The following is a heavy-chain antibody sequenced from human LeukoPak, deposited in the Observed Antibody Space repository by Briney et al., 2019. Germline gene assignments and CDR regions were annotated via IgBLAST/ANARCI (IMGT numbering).Heavy chain of an antibody. Sequence: GGSLRLSCAASGVTLSSYSMNWVRQAPGKGLEWVPSISSSSSYIYYADSVKGRFTISRDNAKNSLYLQMNSLRAEDTAVYYCARDHPRGSYYDILTGSYNWFDPWGQGTLVTVSS. CDR1: GVTLSSYS. D-gene: IGHD3-9*01. CDR3: ARDHPRGSYYDILTGSYNWFDP. J-gene: IGHJ5*02. V-gene: IGHV3-21*01. CDR2: ISSSSSYI.